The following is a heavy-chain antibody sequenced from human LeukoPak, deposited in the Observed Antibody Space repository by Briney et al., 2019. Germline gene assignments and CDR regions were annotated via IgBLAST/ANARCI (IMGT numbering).Heavy chain of an antibody. Sequence: SETLSLTCTVSGGSISSSSYYWGWIRQPPGKGLEWIGSIYYSGSTYYNPSLKSRVTISVDTSKNQFSLKLSSVTAADTAVYYCASRNPVGYYGSGSSLIDYWGQGPLVTVSS. CDR3: ASRNPVGYYGSGSSLIDY. V-gene: IGHV4-39*01. CDR1: GGSISSSSYY. D-gene: IGHD3-10*01. CDR2: IYYSGST. J-gene: IGHJ4*02.